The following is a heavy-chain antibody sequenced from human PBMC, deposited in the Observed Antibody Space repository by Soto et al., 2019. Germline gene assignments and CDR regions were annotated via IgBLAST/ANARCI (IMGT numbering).Heavy chain of an antibody. CDR1: GYTFTGYY. D-gene: IGHD3-9*01. CDR2: INPNSGDT. J-gene: IGHJ4*02. Sequence: ASVKVSCKASGYTFTGYYMHWVRQAPGQGLEWMGWINPNSGDTNYAQKFQGRVTMTRDTSISTAYMELSRLRSDDTAVYYYARVAPIDYDILTGPSHYWGQGTLVTVSS. CDR3: ARVAPIDYDILTGPSHY. V-gene: IGHV1-2*02.